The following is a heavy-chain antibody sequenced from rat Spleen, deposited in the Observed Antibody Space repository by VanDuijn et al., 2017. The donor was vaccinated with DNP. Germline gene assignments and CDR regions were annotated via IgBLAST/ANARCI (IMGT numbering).Heavy chain of an antibody. CDR1: GFTFRDYW. CDR3: SKSRGGYAMDA. J-gene: IGHJ4*01. D-gene: IGHD4-3*01. V-gene: IGHV5-58*01. Sequence: EVQLVESGGDLVQPGRSLKVSCVVSGFTFRDYWMYWIRQAPGKGLEWIASINTDGGITNYRDSVKGRFTISRENAENTVSLQMNSLRSEDAATYYCSKSRGGYAMDAWGQGTSVTVSS. CDR2: INTDGGIT.